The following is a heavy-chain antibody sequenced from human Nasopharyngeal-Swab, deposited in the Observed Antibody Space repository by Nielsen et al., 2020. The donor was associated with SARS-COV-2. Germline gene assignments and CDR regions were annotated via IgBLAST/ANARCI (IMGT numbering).Heavy chain of an antibody. CDR1: GYTFTGYY. CDR2: INPNSGGT. D-gene: IGHD3-10*01. J-gene: IGHJ2*01. Sequence: ASVKVSCKASGYTFTGYYMHWVRQAPGQGLEWMGWINPNSGGTNYAQKFQGRVTMTRDTSISTAYMELSRLRSDDTAVYYCARDSPGSGSYPGSTRYFDLWGRGTLVTVSS. V-gene: IGHV1-2*02. CDR3: ARDSPGSGSYPGSTRYFDL.